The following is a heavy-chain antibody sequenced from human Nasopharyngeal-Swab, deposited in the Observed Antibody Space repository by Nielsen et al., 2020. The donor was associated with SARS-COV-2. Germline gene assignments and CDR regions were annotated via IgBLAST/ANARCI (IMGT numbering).Heavy chain of an antibody. Sequence: VRQMPGKGLEWVSSISSSSSYIYYADSVKGRFTISRDNAKNSLYLQMNSLRAEDTAVYYCARAPSVRLNWFDPWGQGTLVTVSS. CDR2: ISSSSSYI. V-gene: IGHV3-21*01. J-gene: IGHJ5*02. CDR3: ARAPSVRLNWFDP. D-gene: IGHD5-12*01.